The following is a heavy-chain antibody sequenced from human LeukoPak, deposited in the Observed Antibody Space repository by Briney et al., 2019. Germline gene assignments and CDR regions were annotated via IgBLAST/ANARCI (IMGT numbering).Heavy chain of an antibody. Sequence: GGSLRLSCAASGFTFSDYYMSWIRQAPGKGLEWVSYISSSGSTIYYADPVKGRFTISRDNAKNSLYLQMNSLRAEDTAVYYCARFLPYSSSPGTDYWGQGTLVTVSS. D-gene: IGHD6-6*01. J-gene: IGHJ4*02. CDR2: ISSSGSTI. CDR1: GFTFSDYY. V-gene: IGHV3-11*01. CDR3: ARFLPYSSSPGTDY.